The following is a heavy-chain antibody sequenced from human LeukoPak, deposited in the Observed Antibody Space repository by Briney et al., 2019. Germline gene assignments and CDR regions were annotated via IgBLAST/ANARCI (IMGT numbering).Heavy chain of an antibody. CDR2: ISAYNGNT. V-gene: IGHV1-18*01. D-gene: IGHD1-26*01. Sequence: ASVKVSCKASGYTFTRYGVSWVRQAPGQGLEWMGWISAYNGNTNYAQNLQGRVTMTTDTSTSTAYMELRSLRSDDTAVYYCARDVHQSGSYNFDYWGQGTLVTVSS. J-gene: IGHJ4*02. CDR3: ARDVHQSGSYNFDY. CDR1: GYTFTRYG.